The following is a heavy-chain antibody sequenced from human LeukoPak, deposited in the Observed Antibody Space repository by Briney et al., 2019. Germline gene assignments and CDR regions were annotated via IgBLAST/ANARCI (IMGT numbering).Heavy chain of an antibody. CDR1: GGSISSYY. Sequence: PSETLSLTCTVSGGSISSYYWSWIRQPPGKGLEWIGYIYYSGSTNYNPSLKSRVTISVDTSKNQFSLKLSSVTAADTAVCYCASMSNWVQFDYWGQGTLVTVSS. J-gene: IGHJ4*02. CDR2: IYYSGST. CDR3: ASMSNWVQFDY. D-gene: IGHD7-27*01. V-gene: IGHV4-59*01.